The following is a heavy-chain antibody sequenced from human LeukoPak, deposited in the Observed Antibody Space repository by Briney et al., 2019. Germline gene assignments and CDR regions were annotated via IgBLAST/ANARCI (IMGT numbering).Heavy chain of an antibody. CDR3: AKGLDWYCSGGSCYNIDY. CDR2: IWYDGSNK. Sequence: GGSLRLSCAASGFSFSNYAMSWVRQAPGKGLEWVAVIWYDGSNKYYADSVKGRFTISRDNSKNTLYLQMNSLRAEDTAVYYCAKGLDWYCSGGSCYNIDYWGQGTLVTVSS. V-gene: IGHV3-33*06. CDR1: GFSFSNYA. J-gene: IGHJ4*02. D-gene: IGHD2-15*01.